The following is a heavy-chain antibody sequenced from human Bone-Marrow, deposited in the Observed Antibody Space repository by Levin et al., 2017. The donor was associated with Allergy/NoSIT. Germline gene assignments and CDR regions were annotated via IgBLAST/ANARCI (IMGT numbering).Heavy chain of an antibody. V-gene: IGHV3-48*02. CDR3: ARDCPHLSYSSTWYYYYGVDV. J-gene: IGHJ6*02. CDR2: ISDSSSSI. D-gene: IGHD6-13*01. Sequence: PGGSLRLSCAASGFTFSNSSMNWVRQAPGKGLEWVSYISDSSSSIFYADSVKGRFTISRDNAKNSLFLQMNSLRDEDTAVYYCARDCPHLSYSSTWYYYYGVDVWGQGTTVTVSS. CDR1: GFTFSNSS.